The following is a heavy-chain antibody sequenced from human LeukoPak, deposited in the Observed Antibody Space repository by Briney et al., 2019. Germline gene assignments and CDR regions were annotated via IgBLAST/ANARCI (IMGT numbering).Heavy chain of an antibody. CDR3: ARGRGYNYDYGAFDI. CDR1: GGSISSYY. CDR2: IYYSGST. D-gene: IGHD3-16*01. J-gene: IGHJ3*02. Sequence: SETLSLTCTVSGGSISSYYWSWIRQPPGKGLEWIGYIYYSGSTNYNPSLKSRVTISVDTSKNQFSLKLSSVTAADTAVYYCARGRGYNYDYGAFDIWGQGTMVTVSS. V-gene: IGHV4-59*01.